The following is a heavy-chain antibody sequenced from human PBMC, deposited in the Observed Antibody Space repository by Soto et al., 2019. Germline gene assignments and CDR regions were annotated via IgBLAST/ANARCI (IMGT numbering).Heavy chain of an antibody. CDR3: ARDVAVADPYYYYYGMDV. J-gene: IGHJ6*02. V-gene: IGHV3-33*01. D-gene: IGHD6-19*01. CDR1: GFTFSSYG. CDR2: IWYDGSNK. Sequence: QVQLVESGGGVVQPGRSLRLSCAASGFTFSSYGMHWVRQAPGKGLEWVAVIWYDGSNKYYADSVKGRFTISRDNSKNTLYLQMNSLRAEDTAVYYCARDVAVADPYYYYYGMDVWGQGTTVTVSS.